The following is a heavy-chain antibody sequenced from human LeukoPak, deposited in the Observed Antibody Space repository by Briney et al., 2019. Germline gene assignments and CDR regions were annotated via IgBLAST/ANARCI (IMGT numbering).Heavy chain of an antibody. CDR2: IYTSGST. CDR1: GGSISSGSYY. Sequence: SQTLSLTCTVSGGSISSGSYYWSRIRQPAGKGLEWIGRIYTSGSTNYNPSLKSRVTISVDTSKNQFSLKLSSVTAADTAVYYCAREGDLGHSYGSPSYYWGQGTLVTVSS. V-gene: IGHV4-61*02. D-gene: IGHD5-18*01. CDR3: AREGDLGHSYGSPSYY. J-gene: IGHJ4*02.